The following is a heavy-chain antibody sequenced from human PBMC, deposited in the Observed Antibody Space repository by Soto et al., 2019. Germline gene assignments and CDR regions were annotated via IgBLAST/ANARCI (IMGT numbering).Heavy chain of an antibody. Sequence: QVQLVQSGAEVKKPGSSVKVSCKASGGTFSSYTISWVRQAPGQGLEWMGRIIPILGIANYAQKFQGRVTITADKSTSTAYMELSSLRSADTAVYYCARTGVVVAATRDAFDIWGQGTMVTVSS. V-gene: IGHV1-69*02. CDR1: GGTFSSYT. CDR2: IIPILGIA. J-gene: IGHJ3*02. D-gene: IGHD2-15*01. CDR3: ARTGVVVAATRDAFDI.